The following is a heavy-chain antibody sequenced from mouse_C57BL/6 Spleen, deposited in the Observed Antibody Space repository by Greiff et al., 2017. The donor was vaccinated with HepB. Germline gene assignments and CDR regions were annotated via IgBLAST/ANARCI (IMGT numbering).Heavy chain of an antibody. CDR3: AREGVLGYFDG. J-gene: IGHJ1*03. CDR1: GSTFPSYW. Sequence: SGAELVKPGASVTLSCTASGSTFPSYWLHWVKQRPGQGLEWIGMIHPNSGSTNYNEKFKSKATLTVDKSSSTAYMQLSSLTSEDSAVYYCAREGVLGYFDGWGTGTTGTVAS. D-gene: IGHD2-10*02. V-gene: IGHV1-64*01. CDR2: IHPNSGST.